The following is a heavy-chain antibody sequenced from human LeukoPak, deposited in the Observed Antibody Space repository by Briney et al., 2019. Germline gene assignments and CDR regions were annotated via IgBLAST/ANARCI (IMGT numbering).Heavy chain of an antibody. CDR3: ARGDHVDSSSWYNWFDP. Sequence: SETLSLTCTVSGGSISSYYWSWIRQPPGKGLEWIGYIYYNGNANYNPSLKSRVTLSVDTSKNQFSLKLSSVTAADTAVYYCARGDHVDSSSWYNWFDPWGQGTLVTVSS. CDR1: GGSISSYY. V-gene: IGHV4-59*01. J-gene: IGHJ5*02. CDR2: IYYNGNA. D-gene: IGHD6-13*01.